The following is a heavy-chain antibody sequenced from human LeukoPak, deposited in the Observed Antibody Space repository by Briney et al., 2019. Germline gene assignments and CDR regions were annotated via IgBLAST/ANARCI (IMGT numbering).Heavy chain of an antibody. Sequence: GESLKISCKGSGYSFTSYWIGWVRQMPGKGLEWMGIIYPGDSDTRYSPSFQGQVTISADKSISTAYLQWSSLKASDTAMYYCARHTTPSDGSGYYYGNWFDPWGQGTLVTVSS. J-gene: IGHJ5*02. CDR3: ARHTTPSDGSGYYYGNWFDP. V-gene: IGHV5-51*01. CDR2: IYPGDSDT. CDR1: GYSFTSYW. D-gene: IGHD3-22*01.